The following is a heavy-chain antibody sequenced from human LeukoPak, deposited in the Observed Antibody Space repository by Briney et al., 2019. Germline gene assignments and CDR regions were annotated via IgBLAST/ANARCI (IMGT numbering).Heavy chain of an antibody. CDR2: INPNSGRT. D-gene: IGHD6-19*01. Sequence: GASVKVSCKASGYTFTGYYMHWVRQAPGQGLEWMGWINPNSGRTNYAQKFQGRVTMTRDTSISTAYMELSRLRSDDTAVYYCARDRTGEGWPDYWGQGTLVTVSS. CDR3: ARDRTGEGWPDY. V-gene: IGHV1-2*02. CDR1: GYTFTGYY. J-gene: IGHJ4*02.